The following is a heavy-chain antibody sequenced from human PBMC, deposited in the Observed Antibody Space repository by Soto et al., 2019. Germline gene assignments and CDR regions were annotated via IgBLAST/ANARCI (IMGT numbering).Heavy chain of an antibody. D-gene: IGHD2-21*02. CDR2: IYYSGST. J-gene: IGHJ5*02. Sequence: NPSETLSLTCTVSGGSISSGDYYWSWIRQPPGKGLEWIGYIYYSGSTYYNPSLKSRVTISVDTSKNQFSLKLSSVTAADTAVYYCARGSPYCGGDCYNRWFDPWGQGTLVTVSS. V-gene: IGHV4-30-4*01. CDR3: ARGSPYCGGDCYNRWFDP. CDR1: GGSISSGDYY.